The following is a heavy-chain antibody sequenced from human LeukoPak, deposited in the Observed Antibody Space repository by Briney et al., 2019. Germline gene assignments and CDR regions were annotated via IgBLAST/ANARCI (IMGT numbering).Heavy chain of an antibody. CDR3: ASRKGTTVTADYYYYYMDV. V-gene: IGHV3-53*01. Sequence: GGSLRLSCAASGFTVSSNYMSWVRQAPGKGLEWVSVIYSGGRTYYADSVKGRFTISRVNSKNTLYLQMNSLRAEDTAVYYCASRKGTTVTADYYYYYMDVWGKGTTVTVSS. D-gene: IGHD4-17*01. CDR2: IYSGGRT. J-gene: IGHJ6*03. CDR1: GFTVSSNY.